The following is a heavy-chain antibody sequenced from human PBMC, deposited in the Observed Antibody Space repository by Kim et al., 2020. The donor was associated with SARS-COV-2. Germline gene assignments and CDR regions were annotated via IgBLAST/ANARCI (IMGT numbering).Heavy chain of an antibody. V-gene: IGHV4-59*01. Sequence: LKSRVTISVDTSKTQCSLKLSSVTAADTAVYYCARDYYDSSGWGPYGMDVWGQGTTVTVSS. J-gene: IGHJ6*02. CDR3: ARDYYDSSGWGPYGMDV. D-gene: IGHD3-22*01.